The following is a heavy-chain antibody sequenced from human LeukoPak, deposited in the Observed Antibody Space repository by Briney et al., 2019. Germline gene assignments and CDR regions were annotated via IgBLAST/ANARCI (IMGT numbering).Heavy chain of an antibody. D-gene: IGHD2-2*01. Sequence: GGSLRLSCAASGFTFSNYAMYWVRQAPGKGLEYVSAISSNGGSTYYANSVKGRFTISRDNSKNTLYLQMGSLRAEDMAVYYCARYRCSSTSCFVDYWGQGTLVTVSS. J-gene: IGHJ4*02. CDR2: ISSNGGST. CDR3: ARYRCSSTSCFVDY. V-gene: IGHV3-64*01. CDR1: GFTFSNYA.